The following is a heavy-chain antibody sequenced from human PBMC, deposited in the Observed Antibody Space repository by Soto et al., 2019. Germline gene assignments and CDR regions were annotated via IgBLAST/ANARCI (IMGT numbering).Heavy chain of an antibody. Sequence: GASVKVSCKASGYTLTELSMHWVRQAPGKGLEWMGGFDPEDGETIYAQKFQGRVTMTEDTSTDTAYMELSSLRSEDTAVYYCATDVTTAAGNDYWGQGTLVTVSS. J-gene: IGHJ4*02. CDR2: FDPEDGET. V-gene: IGHV1-24*01. CDR1: GYTLTELS. D-gene: IGHD6-13*01. CDR3: ATDVTTAAGNDY.